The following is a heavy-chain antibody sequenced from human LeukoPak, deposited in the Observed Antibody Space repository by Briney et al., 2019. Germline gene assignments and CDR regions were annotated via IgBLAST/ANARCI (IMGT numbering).Heavy chain of an antibody. D-gene: IGHD4-23*01. CDR1: GFTFSSYA. CDR2: ISSNGGST. V-gene: IGHV3-64*01. CDR3: ARDEDYGGNPLGFHY. Sequence: GGSLRLSCAASGFTFSSYAMHWVRQAPGKGLEYVSAISSNGGSTYYANSVKGRFTISRDNSKNTLYLQMGSLRAEDMAVYYCARDEDYGGNPLGFHYWGQGTLVTVSS. J-gene: IGHJ4*02.